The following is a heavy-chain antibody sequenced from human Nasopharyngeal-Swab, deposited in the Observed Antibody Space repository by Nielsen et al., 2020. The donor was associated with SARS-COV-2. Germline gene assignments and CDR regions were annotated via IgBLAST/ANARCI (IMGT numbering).Heavy chain of an antibody. CDR1: GGSISSSSYY. CDR3: VGSSWYGDYYYYYGMDV. V-gene: IGHV4-39*07. J-gene: IGHJ6*02. Sequence: SETLSLTCTVSGGSISSSSYYWGWIRQPPGKGLEWIGSIYYSGSTYYNPSLKSRVTISVDTSKNQFSLKLSSVTVADTAVYYCVGSSWYGDYYYYYGMDVWGQGTTVTVSS. D-gene: IGHD6-13*01. CDR2: IYYSGST.